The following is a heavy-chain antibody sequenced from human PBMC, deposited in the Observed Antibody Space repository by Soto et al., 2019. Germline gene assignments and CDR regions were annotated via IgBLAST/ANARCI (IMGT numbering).Heavy chain of an antibody. CDR3: VREKCTRNGPQNFFDY. J-gene: IGHJ4*02. D-gene: IGHD2-8*01. CDR1: GYTFTSYG. Sequence: QVQLVQSEGELRQPGASVTVSCRASGYTFTSYGIIWVRQAPGQGLEWMGYISPNSGATTYAQHLQGRHTLTTDTSTRTAYMELRSVRYYDTAIYYCVREKCTRNGPQNFFDYWGLGALVTVSS. CDR2: ISPNSGAT. V-gene: IGHV1-18*01.